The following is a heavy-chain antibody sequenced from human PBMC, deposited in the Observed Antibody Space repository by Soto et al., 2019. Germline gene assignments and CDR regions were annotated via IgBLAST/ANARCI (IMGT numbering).Heavy chain of an antibody. D-gene: IGHD2-2*02. CDR3: ATDIHATWLLNS. J-gene: IGHJ5*02. CDR1: GFGFGGKT. V-gene: IGHV3-30*04. Sequence: GGSLXLSCAASGFGFGGKTMYWVRQAPGRGLEWVALIAPDASQIHYADSVKGRFTISRDNSKNTLYLQMDSLRAEDTSLYLCATDIHATWLLNSWGQGTLVTVSS. CDR2: IAPDASQI.